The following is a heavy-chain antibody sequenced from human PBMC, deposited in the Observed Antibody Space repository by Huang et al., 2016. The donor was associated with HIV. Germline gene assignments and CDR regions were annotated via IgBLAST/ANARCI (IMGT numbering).Heavy chain of an antibody. CDR2: IIRIFGTV. CDR1: GGTFNNYA. V-gene: IGHV1-69*01. CDR3: AGEGPGVGPTDSDAFYI. J-gene: IGHJ3*02. D-gene: IGHD1-26*01. Sequence: QVQLVQSGAEVKKPGSSLNVSCKASGGTFNNYAINWVRQAPGQGLEWMGVIIRIFGTVNYAEKFKGRITITVDESTSTAYMEVSSLRSEDTAVYYCAGEGPGVGPTDSDAFYIWGQGTMVTVSS.